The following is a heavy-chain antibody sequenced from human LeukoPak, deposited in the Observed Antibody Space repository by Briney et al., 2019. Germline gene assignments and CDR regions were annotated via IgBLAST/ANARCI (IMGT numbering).Heavy chain of an antibody. CDR2: INQDGSQK. Sequence: PGGSLRLSCAASGFTFSSYWMHWVRQAPGKGLEWVANINQDGSQKYYVDSVKGRFTISRDNAKNSLYLQMNSLRAEDTAVYYCARALAAAGSYWGQGTLVTVFS. J-gene: IGHJ4*02. D-gene: IGHD6-25*01. V-gene: IGHV3-7*01. CDR3: ARALAAAGSY. CDR1: GFTFSSYW.